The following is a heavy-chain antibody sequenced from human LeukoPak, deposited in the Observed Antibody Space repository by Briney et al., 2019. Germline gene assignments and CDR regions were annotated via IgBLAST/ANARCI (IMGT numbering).Heavy chain of an antibody. D-gene: IGHD4-17*01. J-gene: IGHJ4*02. CDR2: INHSGST. Sequence: SETLSLTCAVYGGSFSGYYWSWIRQPPGKGLEWIGEINHSGSTNYNPPLKSRVTISVDTSKNQFSLKLSSVTAADTAVYYCATRSYGDYVDYWGQGTLVTVSS. V-gene: IGHV4-34*01. CDR1: GGSFSGYY. CDR3: ATRSYGDYVDY.